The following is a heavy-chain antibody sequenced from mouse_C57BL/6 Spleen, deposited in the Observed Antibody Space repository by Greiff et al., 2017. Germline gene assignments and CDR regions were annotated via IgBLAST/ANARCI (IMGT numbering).Heavy chain of an antibody. V-gene: IGHV1-53*01. D-gene: IGHD1-1*01. CDR2: INPSNGGT. CDR1: GYTFTSYW. Sequence: VQLQQPGTELVKPGASLKLSCKASGYTFTSYWMHWVKQRPGQGLEWIGNINPSNGGTNYNEKFQSKATLTVDKTSSTAFMQLSSLPSDDSAVYYCARSEYYGRCDFDYWGQGTTLTVSS. CDR3: ARSEYYGRCDFDY. J-gene: IGHJ2*01.